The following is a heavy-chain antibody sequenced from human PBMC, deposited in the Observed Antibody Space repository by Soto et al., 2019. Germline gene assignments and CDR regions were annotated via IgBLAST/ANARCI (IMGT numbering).Heavy chain of an antibody. D-gene: IGHD5-12*01. J-gene: IGHJ4*02. CDR3: ARSHRQSYRATYSDY. Sequence: SETLSLTCAAYGGSCSGYYWSWIRQPPGKGLEWIGEINHSGSTNYNPSLKSRVTISVDTSKNQFSLKLSSVTAADTAVYYCARSHRQSYRATYSDYWGQGTLVTVSS. V-gene: IGHV4-34*01. CDR1: GGSCSGYY. CDR2: INHSGST.